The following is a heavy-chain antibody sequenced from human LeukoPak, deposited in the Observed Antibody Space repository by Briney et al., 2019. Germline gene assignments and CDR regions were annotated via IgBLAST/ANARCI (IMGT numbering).Heavy chain of an antibody. CDR3: ARFGGGATDPGPKGFDY. J-gene: IGHJ4*02. V-gene: IGHV1-8*01. CDR1: GYAFTSYD. D-gene: IGHD3-16*01. Sequence: ASVKVSCKASGYAFTSYDINWVRQATGQGLEWMGYMNPNSGNTGSAQKFQGRVTMTRNTSISTAYMELSGLRSEDTAVYYCARFGGGATDPGPKGFDYWGQGTLVTVSS. CDR2: MNPNSGNT.